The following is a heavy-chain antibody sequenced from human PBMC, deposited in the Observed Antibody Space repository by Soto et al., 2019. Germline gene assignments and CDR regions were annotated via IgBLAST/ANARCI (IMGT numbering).Heavy chain of an antibody. CDR3: VGGPSGQLGNWFDP. V-gene: IGHV3-74*01. CDR2: IKSDGSSI. Sequence: PGGSLRLSCAASGFTFSIYWMHWVRQAPGKGLVWVSRIKSDGSSISYADSVKGRFTISRDNAKNTLYLQMNSLRAEDTAVYYCVGGPSGQLGNWFDPWGQGTLVTVSS. D-gene: IGHD6-13*01. CDR1: GFTFSIYW. J-gene: IGHJ5*02.